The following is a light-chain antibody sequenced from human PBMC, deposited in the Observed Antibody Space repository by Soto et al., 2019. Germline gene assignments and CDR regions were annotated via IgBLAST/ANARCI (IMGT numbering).Light chain of an antibody. CDR1: QGISNY. CDR2: LAS. J-gene: IGKJ4*01. Sequence: DIQMTQSPSSLSASVGDRVTITCRASQGISNYVAWYQQKPGEVPKLLIYLASTVQSGVPSRFSGSGSGTVFTLTISSLQPEEVATDYCQKYNSAPLTFGGGTKVEIK. CDR3: QKYNSAPLT. V-gene: IGKV1-27*01.